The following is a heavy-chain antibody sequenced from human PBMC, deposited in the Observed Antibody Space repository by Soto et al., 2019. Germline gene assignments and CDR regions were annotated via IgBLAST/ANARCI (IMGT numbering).Heavy chain of an antibody. CDR2: ISYDGSNK. D-gene: IGHD5-18*01. CDR3: AKDNTAMVIPPLIYPDY. J-gene: IGHJ4*02. Sequence: GGSLRLSCAASGFTFSSYGMHWVRQAPGKGLEWVAVISYDGSNKYYADSVKGRFTISRDNSKNTLYLQMNSLRAEDTAVYYCAKDNTAMVIPPLIYPDYWGQGTLVTVSS. CDR1: GFTFSSYG. V-gene: IGHV3-30*18.